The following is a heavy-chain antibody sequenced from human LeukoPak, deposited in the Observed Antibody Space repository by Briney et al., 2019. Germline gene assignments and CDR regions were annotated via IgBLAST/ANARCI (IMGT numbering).Heavy chain of an antibody. J-gene: IGHJ3*02. D-gene: IGHD3-22*01. Sequence: PGGSLRLSCAASGFTFSSYAMSWVRQAPGKGLEWVSAISGSGGSTYYADSVKGRFTISRDNSKNTLYLQMNSLRAEDTAVYYCATAETYYYDSSGPGRGAAFYIWGQGTMVTVSS. V-gene: IGHV3-23*01. CDR2: ISGSGGST. CDR3: ATAETYYYDSSGPGRGAAFYI. CDR1: GFTFSSYA.